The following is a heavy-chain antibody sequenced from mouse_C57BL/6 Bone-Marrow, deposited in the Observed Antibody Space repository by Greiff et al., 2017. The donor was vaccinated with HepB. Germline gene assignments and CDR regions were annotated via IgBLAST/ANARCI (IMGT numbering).Heavy chain of an antibody. CDR3: AVITTAGGYYAMDY. Sequence: EVQLQQSGPVLVKPGASVKMSCKASGYTFTDYYMNWVKQSHGKSLEWIGVINPYNGGTSYNQKFKGKATLTVDKSSSTAYMELNSLTSEDSAVYYCAVITTAGGYYAMDYWGQGTSVTVSS. CDR1: GYTFTDYY. J-gene: IGHJ4*01. V-gene: IGHV1-19*01. D-gene: IGHD1-1*01. CDR2: INPYNGGT.